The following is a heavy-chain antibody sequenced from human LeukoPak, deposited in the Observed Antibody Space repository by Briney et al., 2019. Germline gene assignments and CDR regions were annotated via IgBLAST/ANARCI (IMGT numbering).Heavy chain of an antibody. CDR3: ARGLSVGATAYYFDY. V-gene: IGHV4-34*01. J-gene: IGHJ4*02. CDR2: INHSGST. Sequence: SETLSLTCAVYGGSFSGYYWSWIRQPPGKGLEWIGEINHSGSTNYNPSLKSRVTISADTSENQFSLKLSSVTAADTAVYYCARGLSVGATAYYFDYWGQGTLVTVSS. D-gene: IGHD1-26*01. CDR1: GGSFSGYY.